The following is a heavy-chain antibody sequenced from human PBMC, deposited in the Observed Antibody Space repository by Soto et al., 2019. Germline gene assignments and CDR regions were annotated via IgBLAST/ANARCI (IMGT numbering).Heavy chain of an antibody. CDR2: IYYSGST. CDR1: GGSISRYY. Sequence: QVQLQESGPGLVKPSETLSLTCTVSGGSISRYYWSWIRQPPGKGLEWIGYIYYSGSTNYNPSLKSRLTITVDTSKNQFSLKLSSVTAADTAVYYCARAGDYYDSSGYYPLGYFDLWGRGTLVTVSS. J-gene: IGHJ2*01. V-gene: IGHV4-59*01. CDR3: ARAGDYYDSSGYYPLGYFDL. D-gene: IGHD3-22*01.